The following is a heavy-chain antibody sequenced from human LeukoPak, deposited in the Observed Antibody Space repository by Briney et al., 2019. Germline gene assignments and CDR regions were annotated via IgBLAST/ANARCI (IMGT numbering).Heavy chain of an antibody. Sequence: PSETLSLTCTVSGYSISSGYYWGWIRQPPGKGLEWIGSIYHSGSTYYNPPLKSRVTISVDTSKNQFSLKLSSVTAADTAVYYCAAKIVGANPHIWGQGTMVTVSS. J-gene: IGHJ3*02. CDR3: AAKIVGANPHI. V-gene: IGHV4-38-2*02. CDR2: IYHSGST. CDR1: GYSISSGYY. D-gene: IGHD1-26*01.